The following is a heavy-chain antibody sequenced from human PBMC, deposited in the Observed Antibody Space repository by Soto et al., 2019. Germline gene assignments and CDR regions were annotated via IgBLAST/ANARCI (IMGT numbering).Heavy chain of an antibody. D-gene: IGHD2-21*02. CDR1: GYTFTNYG. CDR3: ARSGRYYGGDTAY. J-gene: IGHJ4*02. CDR2: ISAYNGDT. Sequence: QVQLVQSGAEVKKPGASVKVSCKASGYTFTNYGFSWVRQAPGQGLELMGWISAYNGDTNFAQKFQGRVTLNTDTYTSTAYMELRSLRSDDTAVYYCARSGRYYGGDTAYWGQGTLVTVSS. V-gene: IGHV1-18*01.